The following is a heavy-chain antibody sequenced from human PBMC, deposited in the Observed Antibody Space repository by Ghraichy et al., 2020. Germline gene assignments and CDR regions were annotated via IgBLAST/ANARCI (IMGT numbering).Heavy chain of an antibody. Sequence: GESLNISCKASGFPFSRYGMHWVRRAQGKGLEWVALRSPDKETKFYADSVRGRFTVSRDDSKSTLFLRMSNLRPEDTGMYYCARGDDGSPDSWGPGTLVIVSS. D-gene: IGHD1-26*01. CDR1: GFPFSRYG. CDR3: ARGDDGSPDS. J-gene: IGHJ4*02. V-gene: IGHV3-30*03. CDR2: RSPDKETK.